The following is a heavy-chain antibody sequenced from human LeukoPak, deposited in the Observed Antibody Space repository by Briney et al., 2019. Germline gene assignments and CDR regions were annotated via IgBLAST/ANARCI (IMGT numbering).Heavy chain of an antibody. J-gene: IGHJ4*02. V-gene: IGHV3-23*01. D-gene: IGHD3-9*01. CDR3: AKGPYYDILTGPYFDY. CDR1: GFTFSNYA. Sequence: PGGSLRLSCAASGFTFSNYAMSWVRQAPGKGLEWVSAISGSGGSTYYADSVKGRFTISRDNSKNTLYLQMNSLRAEDTAVYYCAKGPYYDILTGPYFDYWGQGTLVTVSS. CDR2: ISGSGGST.